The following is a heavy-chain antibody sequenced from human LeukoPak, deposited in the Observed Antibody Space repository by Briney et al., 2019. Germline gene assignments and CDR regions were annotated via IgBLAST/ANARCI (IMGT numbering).Heavy chain of an antibody. D-gene: IGHD1-26*01. J-gene: IGHJ4*02. CDR1: GFTFDDYS. Sequence: PGGSLRLSCAASGFTFDDYSMHWVRQAPGKGLEWVSLISWDGGSTYYADSVKGRFTISRDNSKNSLYLQMNSLRTEDTALYYCAKGLGHGMGATLTLFPIDYWGQGTLVTVSS. CDR3: AKGLGHGMGATLTLFPIDY. CDR2: ISWDGGST. V-gene: IGHV3-43*01.